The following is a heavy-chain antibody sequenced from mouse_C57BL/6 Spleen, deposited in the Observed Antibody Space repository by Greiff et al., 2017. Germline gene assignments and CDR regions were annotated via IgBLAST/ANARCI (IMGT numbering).Heavy chain of an antibody. J-gene: IGHJ4*01. CDR2: IYPGDGDT. V-gene: IGHV1-82*01. Sequence: VQLQQSGPELVKPGASVKISCKASGYAFSSSWLNWVKQRPGKGLEWIGRIYPGDGDTNYNGKFKGKATLTADKSSSTAYMQLSSLTSEDSAVYFCAREVDYWGQGTSVTVSS. CDR3: AREVDY. CDR1: GYAFSSSW.